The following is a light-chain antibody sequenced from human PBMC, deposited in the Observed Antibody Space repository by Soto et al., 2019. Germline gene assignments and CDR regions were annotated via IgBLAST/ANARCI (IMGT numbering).Light chain of an antibody. CDR3: QQYDNWPPWT. Sequence: ETLMTQSPATLSVSPGERATLSCRASQSVSDYLAWYQQRPGQAPRLLIFGASTRATGFPARFSGSGSGTEFTLTISSLQSEDFAVYYCQQYDNWPPWTFGPGTKVDIK. J-gene: IGKJ1*01. V-gene: IGKV3-15*01. CDR1: QSVSDY. CDR2: GAS.